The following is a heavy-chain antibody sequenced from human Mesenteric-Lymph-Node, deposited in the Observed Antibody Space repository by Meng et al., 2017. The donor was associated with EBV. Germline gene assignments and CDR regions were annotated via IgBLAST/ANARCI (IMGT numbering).Heavy chain of an antibody. CDR1: GGSFSGYY. Sequence: QLRQSGPGLLKPLAPLSLTCAVYGGSFSGYYWSWIRQPPGKGLEWIGEINHSGSTNYNPSLKSRVTISVDTSKNQFSLKLSSVTAADTAVYYCASSKEAYDYVWGSYFYWGQGTLVTVSS. CDR2: INHSGST. J-gene: IGHJ4*02. V-gene: IGHV4-34*01. D-gene: IGHD3-16*01. CDR3: ASSKEAYDYVWGSYFY.